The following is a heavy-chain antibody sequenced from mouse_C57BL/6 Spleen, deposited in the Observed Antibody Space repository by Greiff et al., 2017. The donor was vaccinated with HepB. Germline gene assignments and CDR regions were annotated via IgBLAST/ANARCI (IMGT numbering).Heavy chain of an antibody. V-gene: IGHV1-82*01. Sequence: QVQLKQSGPELVKPGASVKISCKASGYAFSSSWMNWVKQRPGKGLEWIGRIYPGDGDTNYNGKFKGKATLTADKSSSTAYMQLSSLTSEDSAVYFCARGPDGFAYWGQGTLVTVSA. CDR2: IYPGDGDT. CDR3: ARGPDGFAY. J-gene: IGHJ3*01. D-gene: IGHD1-1*01. CDR1: GYAFSSSW.